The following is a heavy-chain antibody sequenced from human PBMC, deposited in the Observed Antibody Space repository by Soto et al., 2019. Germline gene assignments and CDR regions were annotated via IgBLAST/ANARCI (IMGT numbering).Heavy chain of an antibody. CDR2: IYYSGST. D-gene: IGHD3-10*01. V-gene: IGHV4-31*03. CDR1: GGSISSGGYF. Sequence: QVQLQESGPGLVKPSQTLSLTCTVSGGSISSGGYFWSWIRQHPGKGLEWIGYIYYSGSTYYNPSVKSRVTIAVDTSKNHFSLKLSSVTAADTAVYYCARGGTVVRGVLLYWGQGTLVTVSS. CDR3: ARGGTVVRGVLLY. J-gene: IGHJ4*02.